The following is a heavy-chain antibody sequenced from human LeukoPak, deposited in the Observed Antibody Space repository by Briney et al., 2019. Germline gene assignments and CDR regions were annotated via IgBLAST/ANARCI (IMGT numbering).Heavy chain of an antibody. J-gene: IGHJ5*02. CDR3: ARDDGWFDP. D-gene: IGHD5-24*01. V-gene: IGHV4-4*07. CDR1: GGSISSYY. CDR2: IYSSGSS. Sequence: AETLSLTCTVSGGSISSYYWSWVRQPAGKGLEWIGRIYSSGSSNYNPSLNSRVTMSVATSKNQFSLKLSSVTAADTAVYYCARDDGWFDPWGQGTLVTVSS.